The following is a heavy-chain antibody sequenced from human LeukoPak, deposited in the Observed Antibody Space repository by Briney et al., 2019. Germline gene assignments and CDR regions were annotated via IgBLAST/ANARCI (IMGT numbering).Heavy chain of an antibody. Sequence: GGSLRLSCAASGFTFSSYAMNWVRQAPGKGLEWVSSISSSSSYIYYADSVKGRFTISRDNAKNSLYLQMNSLRAEDTAVYYCARPVNWEYLLLLWSPGDGMDVWGQGTTVTVSS. CDR2: ISSSSSYI. J-gene: IGHJ6*02. V-gene: IGHV3-21*01. CDR1: GFTFSSYA. CDR3: ARPVNWEYLLLLWSPGDGMDV. D-gene: IGHD2-2*01.